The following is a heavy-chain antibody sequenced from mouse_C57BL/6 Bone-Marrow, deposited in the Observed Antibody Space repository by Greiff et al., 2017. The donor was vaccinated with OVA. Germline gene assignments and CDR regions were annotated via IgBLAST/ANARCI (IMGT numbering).Heavy chain of an antibody. CDR3: ARNYCSSNDYAMDY. V-gene: IGHV1-18*01. CDR1: GYTFTDYN. CDR2: INPNNGGT. Sequence: VQLQQSGPELVKPGASVKIPCKASGYTFTDYNMDWVKQSHGKSLEWIGDINPNNGGTIYNQKFKGQATFTVDKFSSTAYMELRSLTSEDTAVYYSARNYCSSNDYAMDYWGQGTSVTVSS. J-gene: IGHJ4*01. D-gene: IGHD1-1*01.